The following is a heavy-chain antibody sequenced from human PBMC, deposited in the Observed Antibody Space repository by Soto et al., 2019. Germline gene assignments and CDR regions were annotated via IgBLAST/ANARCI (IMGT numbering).Heavy chain of an antibody. D-gene: IGHD5-18*01. V-gene: IGHV4-39*01. Sequence: LQLEESGPGLVKPSVTLSLNCTVSGGSISSSEYYWGWIRQPPGKGLEWIGSIYNTGSTYYNPSLESRVTISVDTSKRQFSLRLSSVTAADTAVYYCARQVDTSTVVFDYWGQGTLVTVSS. CDR3: ARQVDTSTVVFDY. CDR1: GGSISSSEYY. J-gene: IGHJ4*02. CDR2: IYNTGST.